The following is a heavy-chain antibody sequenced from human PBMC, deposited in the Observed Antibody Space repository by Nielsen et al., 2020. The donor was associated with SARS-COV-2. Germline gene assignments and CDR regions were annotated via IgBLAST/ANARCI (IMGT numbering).Heavy chain of an antibody. CDR1: GGSISSNNW. CDR2: NYHRGST. D-gene: IGHD7-27*01. Sequence: SDTLSLTCAVSGGSISSNNWWSWVRQPPGKGREWIGENYHRGSTNYRPSLKTRVTISVDKSKNQCSLELRSVTAADTAVYYCARDCSCGLGSSPSYYFDYWGQGTLVTVSS. CDR3: ARDCSCGLGSSPSYYFDY. J-gene: IGHJ4*02. V-gene: IGHV4-4*02.